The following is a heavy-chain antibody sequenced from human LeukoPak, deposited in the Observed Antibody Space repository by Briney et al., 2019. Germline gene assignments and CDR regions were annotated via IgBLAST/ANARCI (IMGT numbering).Heavy chain of an antibody. CDR2: VSSRGTTI. V-gene: IGHV3-48*03. Sequence: PRGSLRLSCAVSGFTFSSYEMNWVRQAPGKGLEWVSYVSSRGTTIYYVDSVKGRFTISRDNAKNSLYLQMNSLRAEDTALYYCARVRSGLHMDVWGQGTTVTVSS. CDR1: GFTFSSYE. D-gene: IGHD2-15*01. J-gene: IGHJ6*02. CDR3: ARVRSGLHMDV.